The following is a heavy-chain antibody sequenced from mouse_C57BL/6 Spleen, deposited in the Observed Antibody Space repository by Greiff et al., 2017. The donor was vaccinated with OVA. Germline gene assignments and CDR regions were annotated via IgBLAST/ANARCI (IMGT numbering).Heavy chain of an antibody. CDR1: GFSFNTYA. Sequence: EVQGVESGGGLVQPKGSLKLSCAASGFSFNTYAMNWVRQAPGKGLEWVARIRSKSNNYATYYADSVKDRFTISRDDSESMLYLQMNNLKTEDTAMYYCVRHRDYDYEAFAYWGQGTLVTVSA. V-gene: IGHV10-1*01. D-gene: IGHD2-4*01. J-gene: IGHJ3*01. CDR2: IRSKSNNYAT. CDR3: VRHRDYDYEAFAY.